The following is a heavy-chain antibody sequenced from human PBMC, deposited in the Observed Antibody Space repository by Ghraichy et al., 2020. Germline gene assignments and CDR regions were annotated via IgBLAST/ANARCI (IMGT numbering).Heavy chain of an antibody. V-gene: IGHV4-61*01. J-gene: IGHJ4*02. CDR3: ARVRRDRMLAVAIDLHYFDY. Sequence: GSLRLSCTVSGGSVSSGSYYWSWIRQPPGKGLEWIGYVHYSGSTNYNPSLKSRVTMSVDTSKNQFSLNLSSVTAADTAVYYCARVRRDRMLAVAIDLHYFDYWGQGTLVTVSS. CDR2: VHYSGST. CDR1: GGSVSSGSYY. D-gene: IGHD6-19*01.